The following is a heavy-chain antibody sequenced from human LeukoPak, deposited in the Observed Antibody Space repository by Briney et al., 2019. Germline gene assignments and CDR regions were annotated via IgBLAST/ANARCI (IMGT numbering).Heavy chain of an antibody. J-gene: IGHJ4*02. CDR3: ARGVGYSSGCYLGHFDY. CDR1: GFIFSNYA. Sequence: GRSLRLSCAASGFIFSNYAMHWVRQAPGKGLEWVAVISFDGTNKYYADSVKGRFAISRDNSKNTLYLQMNSLRAEDTAVYYCARGVGYSSGCYLGHFDYWGQGTLVTVSS. D-gene: IGHD6-19*01. V-gene: IGHV3-30*09. CDR2: ISFDGTNK.